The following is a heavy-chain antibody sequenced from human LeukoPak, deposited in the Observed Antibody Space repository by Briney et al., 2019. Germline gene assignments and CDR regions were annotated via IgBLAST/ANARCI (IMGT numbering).Heavy chain of an antibody. CDR1: DYSISSGYY. CDR3: ARGGYCSNGVCYTNAFRYFDY. V-gene: IGHV4-38-2*02. Sequence: PSETLSLTCSVSDYSISSGYYWGWIRQPPGKGLEWIGSIYHSGSTYYNPSLKSRVTMSVDTSKNKFSLKLSSVTAADTAVYYCARGGYCSNGVCYTNAFRYFDYWGQGTLVTVSS. J-gene: IGHJ4*02. CDR2: IYHSGST. D-gene: IGHD2-8*01.